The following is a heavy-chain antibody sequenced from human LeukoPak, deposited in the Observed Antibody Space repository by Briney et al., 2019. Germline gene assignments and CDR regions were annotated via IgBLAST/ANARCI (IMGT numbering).Heavy chain of an antibody. D-gene: IGHD1-26*01. CDR3: ARSGPYSGSQRGAFDI. J-gene: IGHJ3*02. Sequence: SETLSLTCTVSGGSISSYYWSWIRQPPGKGLEWIGYIYYSGSTNYNPSLKSRVTISVDTSKNQFSLKLRSVTAADTAVYYCARSGPYSGSQRGAFDIWGQGTMVTVSS. V-gene: IGHV4-59*01. CDR1: GGSISSYY. CDR2: IYYSGST.